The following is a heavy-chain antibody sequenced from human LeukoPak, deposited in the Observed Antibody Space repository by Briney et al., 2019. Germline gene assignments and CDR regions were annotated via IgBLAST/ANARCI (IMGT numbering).Heavy chain of an antibody. V-gene: IGHV3-21*01. D-gene: IGHD4-23*01. J-gene: IGHJ4*02. CDR2: ISSSSSYI. Sequence: GGSLRLSCAASGFTFSSYSMNWVRQAPGKGLEWVSSISSSSSYIYYADSVKGRFTISRDNAKNSLYLQMNSLRAEDTALYYCERFRTRGTVVTPVGFDYWGQGTMVTVFS. CDR1: GFTFSSYS. CDR3: ERFRTRGTVVTPVGFDY.